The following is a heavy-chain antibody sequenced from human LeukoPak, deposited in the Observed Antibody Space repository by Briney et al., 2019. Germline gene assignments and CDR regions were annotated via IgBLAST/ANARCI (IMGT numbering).Heavy chain of an antibody. Sequence: PGGSLRLSCAASGFTFSSYGMHWVRQAPGKGLEWVAVISYDGSNKYYADSVKGRFTISRDNSKNTLYLQMNSLRAEDTAVYYCAKAIVGATMGYFDYWGQGTLVTVSS. J-gene: IGHJ4*02. CDR3: AKAIVGATMGYFDY. D-gene: IGHD1-26*01. V-gene: IGHV3-30*18. CDR1: GFTFSSYG. CDR2: ISYDGSNK.